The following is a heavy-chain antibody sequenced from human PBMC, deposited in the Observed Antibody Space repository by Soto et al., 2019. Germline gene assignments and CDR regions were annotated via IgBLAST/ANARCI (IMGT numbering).Heavy chain of an antibody. J-gene: IGHJ2*01. CDR1: GFTFSSYA. CDR2: ISYDGSNK. CDR3: AKDAKVRFGGYFDL. D-gene: IGHD2-15*01. V-gene: IGHV3-30-3*01. Sequence: QVQLVESGGGVVQPGRSLRLSCAASGFTFSSYAMHWVRQAPGKGLEWVAVISYDGSNKYYADSVKGRFTISRDNSKNTLYLQMNSLRAEDTAVYYCAKDAKVRFGGYFDLWGRGTLVTVSS.